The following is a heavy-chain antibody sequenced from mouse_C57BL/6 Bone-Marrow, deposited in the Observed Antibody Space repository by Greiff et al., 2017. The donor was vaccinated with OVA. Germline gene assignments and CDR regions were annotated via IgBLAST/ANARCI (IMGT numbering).Heavy chain of an antibody. Sequence: EVQRVESEGGLVQPGSSMKLSCTASGFTFSDYYMAWVRQVPEKGLEWVANINYDGSSTYYLDSLKSRFIISRDNAKNILYLQMSSLKSEDTATYYCARHWDWYFDVWGTGTTVTVSS. D-gene: IGHD4-1*01. V-gene: IGHV5-16*01. CDR2: INYDGSST. J-gene: IGHJ1*03. CDR3: ARHWDWYFDV. CDR1: GFTFSDYY.